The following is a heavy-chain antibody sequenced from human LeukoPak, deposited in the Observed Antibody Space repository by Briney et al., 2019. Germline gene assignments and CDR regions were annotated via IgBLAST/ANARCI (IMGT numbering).Heavy chain of an antibody. CDR3: ARDYCSSTSCLFDY. CDR2: INPNSGDT. D-gene: IGHD2-2*01. Sequence: ASVKVSCKASGYSLTGYHMHWVRQAPGQGLEWMGRINPNSGDTNYAQKFQGRVTMTRVTSISTAYMELSRLRSDDTAVYYCARDYCSSTSCLFDYWGQGTLVTVSS. CDR1: GYSLTGYH. V-gene: IGHV1-2*06. J-gene: IGHJ4*02.